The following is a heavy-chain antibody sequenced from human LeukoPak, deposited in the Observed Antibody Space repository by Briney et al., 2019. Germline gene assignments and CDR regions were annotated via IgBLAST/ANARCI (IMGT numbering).Heavy chain of an antibody. CDR2: IYYSGST. V-gene: IGHV4-59*08. Sequence: SETLSLTCTVSGGSISSYYWNWIRQPPGKGLEWIGYIYYSGSTNYNPSLKSRVTMSVDTSKNQFSLKLSSVTAADTAVYYCARPTYYFGSGSPYAFDIWGQGTMVTVSS. D-gene: IGHD3-10*01. J-gene: IGHJ3*02. CDR1: GGSISSYY. CDR3: ARPTYYFGSGSPYAFDI.